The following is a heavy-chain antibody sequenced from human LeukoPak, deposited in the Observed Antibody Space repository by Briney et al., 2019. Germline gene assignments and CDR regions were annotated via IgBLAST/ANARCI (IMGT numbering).Heavy chain of an antibody. CDR2: ISANNGNT. J-gene: IGHJ3*02. D-gene: IGHD6-13*01. V-gene: IGHV1-18*01. CDR3: ATGQYSSSPNDAFDI. Sequence: ASVKVSCKASGYTFTSYGISWVRQAPGQGLEWMGWISANNGNTNYAQKFQGRVTMTEDTSTDTAYMELSSLRSEDTAVYYCATGQYSSSPNDAFDIWGQGTMVTVSS. CDR1: GYTFTSYG.